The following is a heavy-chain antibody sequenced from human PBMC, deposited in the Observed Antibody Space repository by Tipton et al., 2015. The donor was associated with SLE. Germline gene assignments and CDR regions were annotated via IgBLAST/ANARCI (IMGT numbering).Heavy chain of an antibody. Sequence: SLRLSCAASGFTFSSYGMHWVRQAPGKGLEWVAVISYDGSNKYYADSVKGRFTISRDNSKNTLYLQMNSLRAEDTAVYYCARDRGYGSGSSPVYWGQGTLVTVSS. J-gene: IGHJ4*02. CDR2: ISYDGSNK. V-gene: IGHV3-30*03. CDR3: ARDRGYGSGSSPVY. CDR1: GFTFSSYG. D-gene: IGHD3-10*01.